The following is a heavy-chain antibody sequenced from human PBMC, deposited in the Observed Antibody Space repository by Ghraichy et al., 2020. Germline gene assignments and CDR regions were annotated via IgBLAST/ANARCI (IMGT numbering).Heavy chain of an antibody. V-gene: IGHV3-53*01. CDR2: IYSGGST. D-gene: IGHD3-3*01. J-gene: IGHJ4*02. CDR3: ASLRYYDFWSGYDDY. Sequence: GGSLRLSCAASGFTVSSNYMSWVRQAPGKGLEWVSVIYSGGSTYYADSVKGRFTISRDNSKNTLYLQMNSLRAEDTAVYYCASLRYYDFWSGYDDYWGQGTLVTVSS. CDR1: GFTVSSNY.